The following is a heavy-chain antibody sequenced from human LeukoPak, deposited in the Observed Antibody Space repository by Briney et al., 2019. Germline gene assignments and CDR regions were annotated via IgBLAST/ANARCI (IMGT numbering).Heavy chain of an antibody. CDR2: ISYDGSNK. CDR3: ARGKTGFGIVLMVYNWFDP. V-gene: IGHV3-30*03. D-gene: IGHD2-8*01. CDR1: GFTFSSYG. J-gene: IGHJ5*02. Sequence: GGSLRLSCAASGFTFSSYGMHWVRQAPGKGLEWVAVISYDGSNKYYADSVKGRFTISRDNSKNTLYLQMNSLRAEDTAVYYCARGKTGFGIVLMVYNWFDPWGQGTLVTVSS.